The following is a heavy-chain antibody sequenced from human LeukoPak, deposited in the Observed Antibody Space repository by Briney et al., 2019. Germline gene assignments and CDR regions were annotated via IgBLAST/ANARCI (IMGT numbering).Heavy chain of an antibody. CDR1: GFTFSNYN. CDR3: ARGAEGVAATDSNFDY. V-gene: IGHV3-21*01. D-gene: IGHD6-13*01. CDR2: ISTSSSYI. J-gene: IGHJ4*02. Sequence: GGSLRLSCAASGFTFSNYNMNWVRQAPGKGLEWVSSISTSSSYIYYADSVKGRFTISRDNARNSLYLQMNSLRAEDTAVFYCARGAEGVAATDSNFDYWGQGTLVTVSS.